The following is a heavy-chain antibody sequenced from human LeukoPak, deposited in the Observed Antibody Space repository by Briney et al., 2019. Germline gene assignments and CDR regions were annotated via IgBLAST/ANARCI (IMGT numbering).Heavy chain of an antibody. D-gene: IGHD6-19*01. CDR3: ARGTEQWLVPPYFDY. CDR2: INPNSGGT. V-gene: IGHV1-2*02. Sequence: ASVKVSCKASGYTFTGYYMHWVRQAPGQGREWMGWINPNSGGTNYAQKFQGRVTMTRDTSISTAYMELSRLRSDDAAVYYCARGTEQWLVPPYFDYWGQGTLVTVSS. J-gene: IGHJ4*02. CDR1: GYTFTGYY.